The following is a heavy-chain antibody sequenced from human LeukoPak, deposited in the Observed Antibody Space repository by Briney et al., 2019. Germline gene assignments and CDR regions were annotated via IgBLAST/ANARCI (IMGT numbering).Heavy chain of an antibody. CDR1: LLTFKKYA. CDR2: ISGSGGNT. CDR3: ARGDLHGY. D-gene: IGHD3-16*01. J-gene: IGHJ4*02. Sequence: GGSLRLSCAASLLTFKKYAMNDVRQAPGKGLEWVSAISGSGGNTYYADSVKGRFTISRDNSKNTVYLQMNSLRAQDTAVYYCARGDLHGYWGQGTLVTVSS. V-gene: IGHV3-23*01.